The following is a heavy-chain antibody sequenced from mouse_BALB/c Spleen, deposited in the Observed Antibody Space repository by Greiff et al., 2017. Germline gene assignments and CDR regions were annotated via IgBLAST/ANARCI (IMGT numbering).Heavy chain of an antibody. Sequence: EVQLQQSGPELVKPGASVKIPCKASGYTFTDYNMDWVKQSHGKSLEWIGDINPNNGGTIYNQKFKGKATLTVDKSSSTAYMELRSLTSEDTAVYYCARRVTMIRPYWYFDVWGAGTTVTVSS. CDR2: INPNNGGT. CDR3: ARRVTMIRPYWYFDV. J-gene: IGHJ1*01. D-gene: IGHD2-4*01. V-gene: IGHV1-18*01. CDR1: GYTFTDYN.